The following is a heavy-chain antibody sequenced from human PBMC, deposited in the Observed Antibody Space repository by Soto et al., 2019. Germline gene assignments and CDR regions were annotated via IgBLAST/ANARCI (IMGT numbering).Heavy chain of an antibody. V-gene: IGHV3-48*01. CDR1: GFTFSSYS. CDR2: ISSSSSTI. Sequence: GGSLRLSCAASGFTFSSYSMNWVRQAPGKGLEWVSYISSSSSTIYYADSVKGRFTISRDNAKNSLYLQMNSLRAEDTAVYYCARVRRLHDAFDIWGLGTMVTVSS. J-gene: IGHJ3*02. D-gene: IGHD5-18*01. CDR3: ARVRRLHDAFDI.